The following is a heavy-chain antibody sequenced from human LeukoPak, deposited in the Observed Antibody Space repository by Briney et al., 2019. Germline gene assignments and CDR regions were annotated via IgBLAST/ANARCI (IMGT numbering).Heavy chain of an antibody. J-gene: IGHJ4*02. Sequence: GGSLRLSCAASGFTFDDYGMSWVRQAPGKGLEWVSGINWNGGSTGYADSVKGRFTISRDNAKNSLYLQMNSLRAEDTALYHCARAAYSSGWYSSADYWGQGTLVTVSS. V-gene: IGHV3-20*01. CDR2: INWNGGST. CDR3: ARAAYSSGWYSSADY. CDR1: GFTFDDYG. D-gene: IGHD6-19*01.